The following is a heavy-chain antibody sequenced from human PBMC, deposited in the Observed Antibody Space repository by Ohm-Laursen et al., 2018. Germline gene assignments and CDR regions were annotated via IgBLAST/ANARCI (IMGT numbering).Heavy chain of an antibody. CDR1: GFPFSAYS. J-gene: IGHJ4*01. CDR2: ISNVVSVT. V-gene: IGHV3-48*01. Sequence: GSLRLSCTASGFPFSAYSMNWVRQAPGKGLEWISYISNVVSVTWYADSVKGRFTISRDNSNNTLYLHINSLRAEDTAVYYCAKKPDYRLDYWGHGTLVTVSS. CDR3: AKKPDYRLDY. D-gene: IGHD4-11*01.